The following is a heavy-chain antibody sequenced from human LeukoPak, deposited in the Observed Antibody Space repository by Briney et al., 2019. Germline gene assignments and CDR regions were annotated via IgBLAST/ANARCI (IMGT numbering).Heavy chain of an antibody. V-gene: IGHV3-23*01. CDR3: AKGNTRHWYFDL. J-gene: IGHJ2*01. D-gene: IGHD2-2*02. Sequence: PGGSLRLSCAASGFTFGSYAMNWVRQAPGKGLEWVSSISASGSGTYYADSVRGRFTISRDNSKNALYLQMTSLTADDTAIYYCAKGNTRHWYFDLWGRGTLVTVSS. CDR2: ISASGSGT. CDR1: GFTFGSYA.